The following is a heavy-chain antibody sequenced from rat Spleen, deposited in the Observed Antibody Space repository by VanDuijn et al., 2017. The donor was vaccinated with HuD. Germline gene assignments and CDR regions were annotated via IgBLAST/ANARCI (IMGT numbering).Heavy chain of an antibody. J-gene: IGHJ2*01. CDR3: TREGLQWAPDYFDY. Sequence: EVQLVESGGGLVQPGRSMKLSCAASGFTFSDYYMAWVRQAPTKGLEWVASISPSGGSTYYRDSVKGRFTISRDNAKSTLYLQMDSLRSEDTATYYCTREGLQWAPDYFDYWGQGVMVTVSS. CDR2: ISPSGGST. D-gene: IGHD1-1*01. V-gene: IGHV5-25*01. CDR1: GFTFSDYY.